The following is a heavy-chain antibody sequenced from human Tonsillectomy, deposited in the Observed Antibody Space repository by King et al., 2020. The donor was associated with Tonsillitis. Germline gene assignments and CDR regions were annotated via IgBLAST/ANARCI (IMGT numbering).Heavy chain of an antibody. J-gene: IGHJ2*01. CDR3: ARLGGAVVPAAIAYWYFDL. D-gene: IGHD2-2*01. Sequence: VQLQESGPGLVKPSETLSLTCTVSGGSISGYYWSWIRQPPGKGLEWLAYIYYSGSTNYNPSLKSRVTISVDTSKNQFSMELSSVTAADTAVYYCARLGGAVVPAAIAYWYFDLWGRGTLVTVSS. V-gene: IGHV4-59*08. CDR1: GGSISGYY. CDR2: IYYSGST.